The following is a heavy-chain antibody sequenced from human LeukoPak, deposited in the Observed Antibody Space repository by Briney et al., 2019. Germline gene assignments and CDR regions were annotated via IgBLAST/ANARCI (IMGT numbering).Heavy chain of an antibody. J-gene: IGHJ4*02. Sequence: PGGSLRLSCAASGFTFGDYGMHWVRQAPGKGLDWGSSISWNSGRTGYADSVKGRFTISRDNAKNSLYLQMNSLRAEDTALYYCAKGGDIVATSAYFDHWGQGARVTVSS. V-gene: IGHV3-9*01. CDR1: GFTFGDYG. CDR2: ISWNSGRT. D-gene: IGHD5-12*01. CDR3: AKGGDIVATSAYFDH.